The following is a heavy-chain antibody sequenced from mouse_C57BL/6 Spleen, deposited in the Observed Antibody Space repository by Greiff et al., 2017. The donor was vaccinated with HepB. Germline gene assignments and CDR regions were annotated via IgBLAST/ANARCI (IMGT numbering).Heavy chain of an antibody. CDR3: ARTGSNLPTY. V-gene: IGHV1-26*01. CDR2: INPNNGGT. D-gene: IGHD5-5*01. CDR1: GYTFTDYY. Sequence: EVQLQQSGPELVKPGASVKISCKASGYTFTDYYMNWVKQSHGKSLEWIGDINPNNGGTSYNQKFKGKATLAVDKSSSTAYMELRSLTSEDSAVYYCARTGSNLPTYWGQGTLVTVSA. J-gene: IGHJ3*01.